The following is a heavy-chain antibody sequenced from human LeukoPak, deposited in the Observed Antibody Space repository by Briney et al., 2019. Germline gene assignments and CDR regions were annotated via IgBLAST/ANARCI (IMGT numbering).Heavy chain of an antibody. J-gene: IGHJ4*02. V-gene: IGHV3-23*01. CDR3: ARTREGWLVPFDH. Sequence: PGGSLRLSCAASGFTFNNYAVNWGRQAPGKGLEWVSSISGGGSSTYYADSVKGRFTISRDNSKNTLYLQMNSLRAEDTAVYYCARTREGWLVPFDHWGQGTLVTVSS. CDR2: ISGGGSST. CDR1: GFTFNNYA. D-gene: IGHD6-19*01.